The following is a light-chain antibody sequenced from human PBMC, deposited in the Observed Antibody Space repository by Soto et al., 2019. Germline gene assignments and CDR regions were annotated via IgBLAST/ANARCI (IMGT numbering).Light chain of an antibody. CDR1: SSDVGGYNY. V-gene: IGLV2-11*01. CDR2: DVS. J-gene: IGLJ2*01. Sequence: QSALTQPRSVSGSPGQSVTISCTGTSSDVGGYNYVSWYQHHPGKAPKLFIYDVSNRPSGVPDRFSGSKSGNTASLTISGLQAEDEADYYCCSYAGTSPLFGGGTKLTVL. CDR3: CSYAGTSPL.